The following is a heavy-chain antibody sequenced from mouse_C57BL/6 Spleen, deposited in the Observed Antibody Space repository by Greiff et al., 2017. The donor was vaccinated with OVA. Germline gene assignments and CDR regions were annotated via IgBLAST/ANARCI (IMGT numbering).Heavy chain of an antibody. Sequence: EVKLVESGGGLVKPGGSLKLSCAASGFTFSSYAMSWVRQTPEKRLEWVATISDGGSYTYYPDNVQGRFTISRDNAKNNLYLQMSHLKAEDTAMYYCARDSSGYSYYFDYWGQGTTLTVSS. CDR3: ARDSSGYSYYFDY. V-gene: IGHV5-4*01. CDR2: ISDGGSYT. D-gene: IGHD3-2*02. J-gene: IGHJ2*01. CDR1: GFTFSSYA.